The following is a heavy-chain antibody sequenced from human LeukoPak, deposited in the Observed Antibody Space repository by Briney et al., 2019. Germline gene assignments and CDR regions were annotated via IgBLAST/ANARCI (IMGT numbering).Heavy chain of an antibody. J-gene: IGHJ3*02. CDR1: GFTFSSYG. Sequence: GGSLRLSCAASGFTFSSYGMHWVRQAPGKGLEWVAVISYDGSNKYYADSVKGRFTISRDNSKNTLYLQMNSLRAEDTAVYYCARALDDSSGSAFDIWGQGTMVTVSS. CDR3: ARALDDSSGSAFDI. D-gene: IGHD3-22*01. V-gene: IGHV3-30*03. CDR2: ISYDGSNK.